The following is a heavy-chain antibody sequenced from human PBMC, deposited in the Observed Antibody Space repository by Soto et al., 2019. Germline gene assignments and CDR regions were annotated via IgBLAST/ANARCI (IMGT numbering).Heavy chain of an antibody. CDR1: GLTIDTYW. V-gene: IGHV3-7*05. Sequence: EVQLVESGGDSVQPGGSLRLSCLVSGLTIDTYWMGWVRQFPDKGLEWVAKIKYDDSEKPYLDSVEGRFTISRDNVKNTLFLQMNRLRVEDTAVYYCAAGSRSHWFDYWGRGTLVTVSS. CDR2: IKYDDSEK. J-gene: IGHJ4*02. CDR3: AAGSRSHWFDY. D-gene: IGHD1-1*01.